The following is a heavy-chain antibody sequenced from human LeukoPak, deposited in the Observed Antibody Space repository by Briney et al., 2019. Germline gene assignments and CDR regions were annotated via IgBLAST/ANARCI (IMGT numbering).Heavy chain of an antibody. D-gene: IGHD1-26*01. CDR3: AKNTSGTYLDY. V-gene: IGHV3-23*01. CDR1: GFTFSSHA. Sequence: GGSLRLSCAASGFTFSSHAMSWVRLAPGKGLEWVSSISTSGVSTNYADSVKGRFTISRDNSKSMVYLQMNSLRAEDTAVYYCAKNTSGTYLDYWGQGILVTVSS. J-gene: IGHJ4*02. CDR2: ISTSGVST.